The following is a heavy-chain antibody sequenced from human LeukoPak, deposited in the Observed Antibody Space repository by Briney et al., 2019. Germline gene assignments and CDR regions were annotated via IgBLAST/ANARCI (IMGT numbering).Heavy chain of an antibody. CDR2: INHSGST. CDR1: GGSFSDYY. CDR3: ARATDTSMFTSFDY. Sequence: PSETLSLTCAVYGGSFSDYYWSWIRQPPGKGLEWIGEINHSGSTSYNPSLKSRVTISVDTSKNQFSLKLTSVTAADTAVYYCARATDTSMFTSFDYWGQGTLVTVSS. D-gene: IGHD5-18*01. V-gene: IGHV4-34*01. J-gene: IGHJ4*02.